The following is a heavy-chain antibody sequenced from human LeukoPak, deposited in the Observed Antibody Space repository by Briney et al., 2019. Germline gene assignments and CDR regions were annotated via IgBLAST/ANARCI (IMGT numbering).Heavy chain of an antibody. CDR3: ATLWGGLGDI. J-gene: IGHJ3*02. CDR1: GFTVSSHY. D-gene: IGHD7-27*01. CDR2: IYRDGRT. V-gene: IGHV3-53*01. Sequence: PGGSLRLSCAASGFTVSSHYMSWFRQAPGKGLEWVSAIYRDGRTFYADAVKGRFTISRDNPKNTLYLQMKSLRAEDTALYYGATLWGGLGDIWGQGTVVTVS.